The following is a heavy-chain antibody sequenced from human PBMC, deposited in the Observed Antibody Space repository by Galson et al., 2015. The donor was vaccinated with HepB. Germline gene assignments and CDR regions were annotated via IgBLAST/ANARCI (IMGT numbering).Heavy chain of an antibody. J-gene: IGHJ5*02. CDR2: INNYGIST. CDR1: GFTFSSYW. D-gene: IGHD1-14*01. V-gene: IGHV3-74*01. Sequence: SLRLSCAASGFTFSSYWMHWVRQAPGKGLVWVSRINNYGISTSCADSVKGRFTISRDNAKNTLYLQMNSLRAEDTAVYYCAREPWYPWGQGTLVTVSS. CDR3: AREPWYP.